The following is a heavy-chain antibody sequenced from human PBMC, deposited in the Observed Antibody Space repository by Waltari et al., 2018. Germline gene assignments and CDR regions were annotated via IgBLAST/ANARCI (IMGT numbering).Heavy chain of an antibody. CDR3: ATVKYGSGSAS. V-gene: IGHV3-23*01. CDR2: IRDSGVST. CDR1: GFTFSSYA. Sequence: EVQLLESGGGLVQPGGSLRLSCAASGFTFSSYAMTWARQAPGKGVKWVSSIRDSGVSTYSADTGKGRFTISRDNSKNTLFLQMTSLSAADTAVYYCATVKYGSGSASWGQGTLVTVSS. J-gene: IGHJ4*02. D-gene: IGHD3-10*01.